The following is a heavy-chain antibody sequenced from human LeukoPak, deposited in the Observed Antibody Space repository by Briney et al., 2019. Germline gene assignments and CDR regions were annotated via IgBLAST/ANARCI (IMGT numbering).Heavy chain of an antibody. J-gene: IGHJ4*02. CDR3: ARGRITGTSPFGY. D-gene: IGHD1-20*01. Sequence: PSETLSLTCTVSGGSISSSSHYWGWIRQPPGKGLELIGSIYYTGSTSYNPSLKSRVTISVDTSKNQFSLKLSSVTAADTAVYYCARGRITGTSPFGYWGQGTLVTVSS. CDR2: IYYTGST. CDR1: GGSISSSSHY. V-gene: IGHV4-39*01.